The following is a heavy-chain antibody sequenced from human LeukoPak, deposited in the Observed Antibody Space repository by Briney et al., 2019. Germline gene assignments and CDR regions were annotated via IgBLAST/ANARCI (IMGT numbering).Heavy chain of an antibody. Sequence: ASVKVSCKASGYTFTSYGISWVRQAPGQGLEWMGWISAYNGNTNYAQKLQGRVTMTRDTSISTAYMELSRLRSDDTAVYYCARDTGSSSWYYFDYWGQGTLVTVSS. D-gene: IGHD6-13*01. J-gene: IGHJ4*02. CDR3: ARDTGSSSWYYFDY. CDR1: GYTFTSYG. CDR2: ISAYNGNT. V-gene: IGHV1-18*01.